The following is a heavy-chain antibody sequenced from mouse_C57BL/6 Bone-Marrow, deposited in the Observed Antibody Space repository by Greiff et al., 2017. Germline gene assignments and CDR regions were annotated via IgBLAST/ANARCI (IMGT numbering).Heavy chain of an antibody. D-gene: IGHD3-3*01. J-gene: IGHJ4*01. Sequence: QVQLQQSGPELVKPGASVKISCKASGYAFSSSWMNWVKQRPGKGLEWIGRIYPGDGDTNYNGKFKGKATLTADKSSSTAYMQLSSLTSEDSAVYFCARRAGYYEMDYWGQGTSVTVSS. CDR3: ARRAGYYEMDY. CDR1: GYAFSSSW. V-gene: IGHV1-82*01. CDR2: IYPGDGDT.